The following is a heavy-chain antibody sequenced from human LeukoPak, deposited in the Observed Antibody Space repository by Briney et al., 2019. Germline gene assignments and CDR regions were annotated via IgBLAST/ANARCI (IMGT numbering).Heavy chain of an antibody. D-gene: IGHD3-10*01. V-gene: IGHV3-7*01. CDR2: IKQDGNEK. CDR1: GFTFSSHW. J-gene: IGHJ5*02. Sequence: GGSLRLSCVESGFTFSSHWLSWVRQAPGKGLEWVANIKQDGNEKYYAESVKGRFTISRDNAKNTLYLQMNSLRAEDTAVYYCARGSRLLWFGEYLSPWGQGTLVTVSS. CDR3: ARGSRLLWFGEYLSP.